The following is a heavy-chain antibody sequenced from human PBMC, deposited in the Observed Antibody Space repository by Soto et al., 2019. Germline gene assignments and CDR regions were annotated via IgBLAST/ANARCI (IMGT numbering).Heavy chain of an antibody. CDR2: ISGSGGST. D-gene: IGHD4-4*01. J-gene: IGHJ4*02. V-gene: IGHV3-23*01. CDR3: AKGSTVTTCIDY. Sequence: GGSLRLSCAACGLTFSSYAMSWVRQAPGKGLEWVSAISGSGGSTYYADSVKGRFTISRDNSKNTLYLQMNSLRAGDTAVYYCAKGSTVTTCIDYWGQGTLVTVSS. CDR1: GLTFSSYA.